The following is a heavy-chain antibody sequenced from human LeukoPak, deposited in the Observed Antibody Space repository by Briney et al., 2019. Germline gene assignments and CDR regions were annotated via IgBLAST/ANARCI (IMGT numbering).Heavy chain of an antibody. CDR3: ARGLRSRDGYNYDYFDD. V-gene: IGHV4-59*02. Sequence: SETLSLTCTVSGGSVSSYFWSWIRQPPGKGLEWIGYVYYSGSTSYNPSLKSRVTISVDTSKNQLSLKLSSVTAADTAVYYCARGLRSRDGYNYDYFDDWGQGTLVTVSS. CDR2: VYYSGST. J-gene: IGHJ4*02. D-gene: IGHD5-24*01. CDR1: GGSVSSYF.